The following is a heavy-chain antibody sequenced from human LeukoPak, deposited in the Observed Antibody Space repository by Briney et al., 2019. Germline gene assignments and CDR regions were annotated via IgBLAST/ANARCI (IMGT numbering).Heavy chain of an antibody. CDR3: AKAVRSYQHDAFDI. V-gene: IGHV3-23*01. CDR1: GFTFSNFA. Sequence: GGSLRLSCAASGFTFSNFAMSWVRQAPGKGLEWVSTISGGGAYTYYADSVKGRFTISRDNSKNTLDLQMKSLRVEDTALYYCAKAVRSYQHDAFDIWSQGTMVTVSS. CDR2: ISGGGAYT. D-gene: IGHD2-15*01. J-gene: IGHJ3*02.